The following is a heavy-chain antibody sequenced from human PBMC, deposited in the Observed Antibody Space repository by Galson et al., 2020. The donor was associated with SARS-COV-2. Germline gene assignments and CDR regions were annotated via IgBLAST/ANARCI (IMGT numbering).Heavy chain of an antibody. CDR3: AKSGPPVVQGSYSPSRAYYYYYYYMDV. Sequence: GGSLRLSCAASGFTFSSYAMSWVRQAPGKGLEWVSAISGSGGSTYYADSVKGRFTISRDNSKNTLYLQMNSLRAEDTAVYYCAKSGPPVVQGSYSPSRAYYYYYYYMDVWGKGTTVTVSS. D-gene: IGHD1-26*01. CDR1: GFTFSSYA. J-gene: IGHJ6*03. V-gene: IGHV3-23*01. CDR2: ISGSGGST.